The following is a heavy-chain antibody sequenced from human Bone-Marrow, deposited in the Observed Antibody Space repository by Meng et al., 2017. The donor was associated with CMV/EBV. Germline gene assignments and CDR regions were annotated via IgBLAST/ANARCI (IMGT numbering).Heavy chain of an antibody. V-gene: IGHV4-59*01. CDR2: IYYSGST. J-gene: IGHJ4*02. Sequence: SETLSLTCTVSGGSISSYYWSWIRQPPGKGLEWIGYIYYSGSTNYNPSLKSRVTISVDTSKNQFSLKLSSVTAADTAVYYCARGQDFDWLLWSYWGQGTLVTV. D-gene: IGHD3-9*01. CDR3: ARGQDFDWLLWSY. CDR1: GGSISSYY.